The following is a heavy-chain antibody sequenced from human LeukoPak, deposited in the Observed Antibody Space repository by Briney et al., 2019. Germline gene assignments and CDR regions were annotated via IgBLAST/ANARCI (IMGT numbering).Heavy chain of an antibody. D-gene: IGHD6-13*01. J-gene: IGHJ4*02. Sequence: GGSLRLSCAASGFTFSSYAMSWVRQAPGRGLEWVSTISVNGGTTVYADSVKGRFTISRDNSKNTLYLQMNSLRAEDTAMYYCAKDAEGITSGWYADYWGQGTLVTVSS. CDR1: GFTFSSYA. V-gene: IGHV3-23*01. CDR3: AKDAEGITSGWYADY. CDR2: ISVNGGTT.